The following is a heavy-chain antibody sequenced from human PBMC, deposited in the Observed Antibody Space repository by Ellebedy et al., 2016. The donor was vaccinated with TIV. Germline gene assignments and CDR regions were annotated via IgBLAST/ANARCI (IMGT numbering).Heavy chain of an antibody. CDR1: GGSITSYY. V-gene: IGHV4-59*08. CDR3: ARHLADFTTIGVVIMVHGLDV. CDR2: ISDTGST. Sequence: MPSETLSLTCTVSGGSITSYYWNWFRQPPGKGLEWIGDISDTGSTNYNPSLKSRVTISVAMSKNQFSLKLTSVTAADTAVYYCARHLADFTTIGVVIMVHGLDVWGQGTTVTVSS. D-gene: IGHD3-3*01. J-gene: IGHJ6*02.